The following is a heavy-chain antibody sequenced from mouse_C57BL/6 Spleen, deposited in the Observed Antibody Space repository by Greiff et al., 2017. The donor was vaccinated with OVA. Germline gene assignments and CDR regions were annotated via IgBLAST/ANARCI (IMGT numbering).Heavy chain of an antibody. V-gene: IGHV5-4*03. CDR2: ISDGGSYT. CDR1: GFTFSSYA. CDR3: ARSLGSTWFAY. Sequence: EVMLVESGGGLVKPGGSLKLSCAASGFTFSSYAMSWVRQTPEKRLEWVATISDGGSYTYYPDNVKGRFTISRDNAKNNLYLQMSHLKSEDTAMYYCARSLGSTWFAYWGQGTLVTVSA. D-gene: IGHD1-1*01. J-gene: IGHJ3*01.